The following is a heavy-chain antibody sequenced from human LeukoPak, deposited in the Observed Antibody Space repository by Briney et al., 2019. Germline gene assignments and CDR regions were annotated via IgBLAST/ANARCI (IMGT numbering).Heavy chain of an antibody. CDR1: GYSIRSGYY. CDR3: ARQRYYYGSGRAYYYYYMDV. V-gene: IGHV4-38-2*02. J-gene: IGHJ6*03. CDR2: ISHSGGP. D-gene: IGHD3-10*01. Sequence: SETLSLTCTVSGYSIRSGYYWGWLRQPPGKGLEWIGIISHSGGPYYNPSLKSRVTISVDTSKNHFSLKLSSVTAADTAVYYCARQRYYYGSGRAYYYYYMDVWGKGTTVTISS.